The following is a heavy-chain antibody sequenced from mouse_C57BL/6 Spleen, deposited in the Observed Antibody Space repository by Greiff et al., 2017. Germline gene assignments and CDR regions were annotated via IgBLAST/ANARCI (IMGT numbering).Heavy chain of an antibody. V-gene: IGHV1-26*01. D-gene: IGHD2-3*01. J-gene: IGHJ4*01. CDR3: ARIYDGYYDDYAMDY. CDR2: INPNNGGT. CDR1: GYTFTDYY. Sequence: VQLQQSGPELVKPGASVKISCKASGYTFTDYYMNWVKQSHGKSLEWIGDINPNNGGTSYNQKFKGKATLTVDKSSSTAYMELRSLTSEDSAVYYCARIYDGYYDDYAMDYWGQGTSVTVSS.